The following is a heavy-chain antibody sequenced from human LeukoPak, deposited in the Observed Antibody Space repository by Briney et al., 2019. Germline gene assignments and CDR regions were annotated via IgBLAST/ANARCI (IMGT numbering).Heavy chain of an antibody. Sequence: VASVKVSCKASGYTFTSYDINWVRQATGQGLEWMGWMNPNSGNTGYAQKFQGRVTMTRDTSTSTVYMELSSLRSEDTAVYYCARSYLLPAAILGGDNWFDPWGQGTLVTVSS. D-gene: IGHD2-2*02. J-gene: IGHJ5*02. CDR2: MNPNSGNT. CDR1: GYTFTSYD. CDR3: ARSYLLPAAILGGDNWFDP. V-gene: IGHV1-8*01.